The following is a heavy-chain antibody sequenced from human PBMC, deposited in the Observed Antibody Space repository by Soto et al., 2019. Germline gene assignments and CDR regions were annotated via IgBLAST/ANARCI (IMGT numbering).Heavy chain of an antibody. D-gene: IGHD3-9*01. CDR1: GFTVSSNY. CDR2: IYSGGST. J-gene: IGHJ4*02. V-gene: IGHV3-53*01. CDR3: ASARDILTGYYDY. Sequence: GGSLRLSCAASGFTVSSNYMSWVRQAPGKGLEWVSVIYSGGSTYYADSVKGRFTISRDNSKNTLYLQMNSLRAEDTAVYYCASARDILTGYYDYWGQGTLVTVSS.